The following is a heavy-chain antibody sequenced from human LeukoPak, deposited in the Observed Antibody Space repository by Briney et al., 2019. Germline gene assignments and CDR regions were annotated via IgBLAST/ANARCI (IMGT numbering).Heavy chain of an antibody. V-gene: IGHV5-51*01. J-gene: IGHJ4*02. Sequence: GEYPKISCKGSGYSFTNYWIGWVRQMPGKGLEWMGVIYRADSDTSYYPSFQGQVTMSADKSSSTAYLQWSGLKASDTAIYYCARPGSSWFGFDYWGQGTLVPVSS. CDR1: GYSFTNYW. CDR3: ARPGSSWFGFDY. CDR2: IYRADSDT. D-gene: IGHD6-13*01.